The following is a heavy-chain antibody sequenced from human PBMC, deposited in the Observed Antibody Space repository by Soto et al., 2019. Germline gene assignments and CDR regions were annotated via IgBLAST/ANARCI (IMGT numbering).Heavy chain of an antibody. CDR1: GDSISSGGYS. CDR3: ARDRVESGYPEYFQH. Sequence: PSETLSLTCALSGDSISSGGYSWNWIRQAPGKGLEWIGYIYQSGSTSYNPSLKSRVTISVDRSKNQFSLKLNSVTAEDTAVYYCARDRVESGYPEYFQHWGQGTLVTVSS. D-gene: IGHD3-22*01. J-gene: IGHJ1*01. V-gene: IGHV4-30-2*01. CDR2: IYQSGST.